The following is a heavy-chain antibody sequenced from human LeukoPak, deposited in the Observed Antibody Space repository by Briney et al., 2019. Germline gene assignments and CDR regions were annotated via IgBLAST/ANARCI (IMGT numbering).Heavy chain of an antibody. CDR3: GADLTMVRGVPRWFDP. Sequence: SETLSLTCTVSGGSISSYYWSWIRQPPGKGLEWIGYIYYSGSTNYNPSLKSRVTISVDTSKNQFSLKLSSVTAADTAVYYCGADLTMVRGVPRWFDPWGQGTLVTVSS. J-gene: IGHJ5*02. CDR2: IYYSGST. D-gene: IGHD3-10*01. V-gene: IGHV4-59*01. CDR1: GGSISSYY.